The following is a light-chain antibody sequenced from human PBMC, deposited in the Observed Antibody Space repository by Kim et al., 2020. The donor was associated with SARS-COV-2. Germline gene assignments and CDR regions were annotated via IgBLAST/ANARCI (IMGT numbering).Light chain of an antibody. CDR1: QSISSW. V-gene: IGKV1-5*03. CDR2: ESS. CDR3: QQYNSYPLT. Sequence: DIQMTQSPSTLSASVGDRVTISCRARQSISSWLAWYQQKPGKAPNLLIYESSSLESGVPSRFSGSGSGTEFTLTISSLQPDDFATYYCQQYNSYPLTFGGGTKVDIK. J-gene: IGKJ4*01.